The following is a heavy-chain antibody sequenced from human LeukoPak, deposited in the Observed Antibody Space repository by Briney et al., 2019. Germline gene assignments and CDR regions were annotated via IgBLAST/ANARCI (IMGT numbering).Heavy chain of an antibody. CDR2: ISSSSSTI. V-gene: IGHV3-48*01. J-gene: IGHJ4*02. Sequence: GGSLRLSCAASGFTFSSNWMHWVRQAPGKGLVWVSYISSSSSTIYYADSVKGRFTISRDNAKNSLYLQMNSLRAEDTAVYYCARGSYYYGSGTLRYWGQGTLVTVSS. CDR3: ARGSYYYGSGTLRY. D-gene: IGHD3-10*01. CDR1: GFTFSSNW.